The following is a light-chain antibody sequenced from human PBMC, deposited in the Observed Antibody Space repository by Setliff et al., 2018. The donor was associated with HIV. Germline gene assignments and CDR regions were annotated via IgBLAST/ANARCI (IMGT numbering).Light chain of an antibody. V-gene: IGLV2-14*03. CDR1: SSDVGSYNY. CDR3: SSYTSSNSLV. CDR2: DVN. Sequence: QSALAQPASVSGSPGQSITISCTGTSSDVGSYNYVSWYQQHPGKAPKLMIYDVNYRPSGVSNRFSGSKSGNTASLTISGLQAEDEADYYCSSYTSSNSLVFGGGTKVTVL. J-gene: IGLJ3*02.